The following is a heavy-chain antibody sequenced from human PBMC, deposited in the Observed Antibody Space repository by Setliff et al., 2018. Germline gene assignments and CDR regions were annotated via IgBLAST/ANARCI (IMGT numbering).Heavy chain of an antibody. V-gene: IGHV1-69*06. Sequence: SVKVSCKASGGTFSSYAICWVRQAPGQGLEWMGRIIPIFGTANYAQKFQGRVTITADKSTSTAYMELSSLRSEDTAVYYCARDPWQWLTTFTSAEYFQHWGQGTLVTVSS. CDR1: GGTFSSYA. D-gene: IGHD6-19*01. J-gene: IGHJ1*01. CDR2: IIPIFGTA. CDR3: ARDPWQWLTTFTSAEYFQH.